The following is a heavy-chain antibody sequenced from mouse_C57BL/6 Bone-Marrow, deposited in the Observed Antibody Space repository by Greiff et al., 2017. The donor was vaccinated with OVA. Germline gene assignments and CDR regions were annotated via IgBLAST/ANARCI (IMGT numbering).Heavy chain of an antibody. Sequence: VQLQQSGTVLARPGASVKMSCKTSGYTFTSYWMHWVKQRPGQGLEWIGAIYPGNSDTSYNQKFKGKAKLTAVTSASTAYMELSSLTNEDSAVYYCTREDGNFGWYFDVWGTGTTVTVSS. CDR1: GYTFTSYW. D-gene: IGHD2-3*01. CDR2: IYPGNSDT. CDR3: TREDGNFGWYFDV. J-gene: IGHJ1*03. V-gene: IGHV1-5*01.